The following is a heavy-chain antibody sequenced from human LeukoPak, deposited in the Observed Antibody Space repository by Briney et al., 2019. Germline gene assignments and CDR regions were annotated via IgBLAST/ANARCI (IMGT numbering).Heavy chain of an antibody. J-gene: IGHJ4*02. CDR2: ISAYNGNT. CDR3: ARTKRTLGYCTNGVCYPLFY. CDR1: GYTFTSYG. Sequence: ASVKVSCKASGYTFTSYGISWGRQAPGQGLEWMGWISAYNGNTNYAQKLQGRVTMTTDTSTSTAYMELRSLRSDDTAVYYCARTKRTLGYCTNGVCYPLFYWGQGTLVTVSS. D-gene: IGHD2-8*01. V-gene: IGHV1-18*01.